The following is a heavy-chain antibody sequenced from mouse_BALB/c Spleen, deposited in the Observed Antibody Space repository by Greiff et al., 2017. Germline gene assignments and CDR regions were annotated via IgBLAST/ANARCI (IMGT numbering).Heavy chain of an antibody. Sequence: DVMLVESGGGLVKPGGSLKLSCAASGFTFSSYAMSWVRQTPEKRLEWVASISSGGSTYYPDSVKGRFTISRDNARNILYLQMSSLRSEDTAMYYCARWHDYDGRDAMDYRGQGTSVTVSS. J-gene: IGHJ4*01. CDR3: ARWHDYDGRDAMDY. CDR1: GFTFSSYA. D-gene: IGHD2-4*01. CDR2: ISSGGST. V-gene: IGHV5-6-5*01.